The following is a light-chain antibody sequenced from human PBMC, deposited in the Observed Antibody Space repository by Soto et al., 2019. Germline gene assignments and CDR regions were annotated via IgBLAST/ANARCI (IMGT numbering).Light chain of an antibody. V-gene: IGKV1-5*01. Sequence: DIQVTQSPSTLSASVGDRVTISCRASQNIDSWLAWYQQKPGKAPKLLIYDAPSLESGVPSRFSGSGSGTEFTLTISSLQPDEFATYYCQQYNSYPYSFGPGTKVDIK. CDR1: QNIDSW. CDR2: DAP. J-gene: IGKJ3*01. CDR3: QQYNSYPYS.